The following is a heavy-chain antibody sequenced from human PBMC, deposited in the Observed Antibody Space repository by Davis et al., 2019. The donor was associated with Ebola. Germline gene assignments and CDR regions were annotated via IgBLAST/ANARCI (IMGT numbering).Heavy chain of an antibody. V-gene: IGHV3-23*01. Sequence: GESLRLSCAASGFTFSIYAMTWVRQAPGKGLEWVSSTSGGGGITYYADSVKGRFTISRDKSKNTLYLQMNGLRAEDTATYYCAKSGGSYETNGYFDYWGQGTLVTVSS. CDR3: AKSGGSYETNGYFDY. J-gene: IGHJ4*02. CDR1: GFTFSIYA. CDR2: TSGGGGIT. D-gene: IGHD3-22*01.